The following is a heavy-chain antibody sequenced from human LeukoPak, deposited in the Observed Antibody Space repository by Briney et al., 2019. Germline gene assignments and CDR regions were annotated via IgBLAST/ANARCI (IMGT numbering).Heavy chain of an antibody. Sequence: SETLSLTCAVYGGSFSTYYWSWIRQSPGKGLEWIAEIDHRGDTNYNPSVKSRVTISVDTSKNQFSLKVNSLTAADTAVYYCARGATISETGYFDYWGQGTLVTVSS. CDR1: GGSFSTYY. CDR2: IDHRGDT. V-gene: IGHV4-34*01. D-gene: IGHD1-1*01. J-gene: IGHJ4*03. CDR3: ARGATISETGYFDY.